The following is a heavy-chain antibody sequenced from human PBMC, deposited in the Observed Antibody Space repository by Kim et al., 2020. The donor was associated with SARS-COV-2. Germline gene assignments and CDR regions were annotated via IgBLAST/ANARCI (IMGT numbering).Heavy chain of an antibody. J-gene: IGHJ6*02. Sequence: SETLSLTCTVSGGSISSSSYYWGWIRQPPGKGLEWIGSIYYSGSTYYNPSLKSRVTISVDTSKNQFSLKLSSVTAADTAVYYCASTERLLEYSYYYGMDVWGQGTTVTVSS. CDR2: IYYSGST. D-gene: IGHD1-1*01. CDR1: GGSISSSSYY. V-gene: IGHV4-39*01. CDR3: ASTERLLEYSYYYGMDV.